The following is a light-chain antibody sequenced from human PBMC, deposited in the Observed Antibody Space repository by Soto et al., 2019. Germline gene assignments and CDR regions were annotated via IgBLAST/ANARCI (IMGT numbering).Light chain of an antibody. V-gene: IGLV2-14*01. CDR2: EVS. CDR3: TSYTSDNRSYV. CDR1: SSDVGAYTS. J-gene: IGLJ1*01. Sequence: QSVLTQPASVSGSPGQSITISCSGTSSDVGAYTSVSWYQQHPGKAPKLMIYEVSNRPSGVSNRFSGSKSANTASLTISGLQAHDEAHYYCTSYTSDNRSYVFGTGTKLTVL.